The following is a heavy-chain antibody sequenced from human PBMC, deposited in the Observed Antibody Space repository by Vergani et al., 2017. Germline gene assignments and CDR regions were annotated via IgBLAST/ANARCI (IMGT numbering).Heavy chain of an antibody. J-gene: IGHJ3*02. CDR1: GYTFTGYY. D-gene: IGHD4/OR15-4a*01. CDR2: INPNSGGT. V-gene: IGHV1-2*02. Sequence: QVQLVQSGAEVKKPGASVKVSCKASGYTFTGYYMHWVRQAPGQGLEWMGWINPNSGGTNYAQKFQGRVTMTRNTSISTAYMELSSLRSEDTAVYYCARGFSLLTTSDAFDIWGQGTMVTVSS. CDR3: ARGFSLLTTSDAFDI.